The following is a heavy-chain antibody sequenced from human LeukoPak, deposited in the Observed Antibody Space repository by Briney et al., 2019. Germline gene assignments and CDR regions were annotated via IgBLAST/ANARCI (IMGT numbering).Heavy chain of an antibody. D-gene: IGHD3-22*01. CDR1: GYTFTGYY. CDR2: IDPNSGGK. V-gene: IGHV1-2*02. Sequence: GASVKVSCKASGYTFTGYYMHWVRQAPGQGLEWMGWIDPNSGGKNYAQKFQGRVTMTSDTSISTAYMELSRLRSDDTAVYYCARELYYYDSSGYYPLDYWGQGTLVTVSS. J-gene: IGHJ4*02. CDR3: ARELYYYDSSGYYPLDY.